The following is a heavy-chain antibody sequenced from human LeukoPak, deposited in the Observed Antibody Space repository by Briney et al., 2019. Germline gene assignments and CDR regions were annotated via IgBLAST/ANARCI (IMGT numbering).Heavy chain of an antibody. CDR2: MNPNSGNT. CDR3: ARGGSSSFNWFDP. Sequence: ASVKVSCKASGYTFTRYDINWVRQATGQGLEWMGWMNPNSGNTGYAQKFQGRVTITRNTSISTAYMELSSLRSEDTAVYYCARGGSSSFNWFDPWGQGTLVAVSS. V-gene: IGHV1-8*03. D-gene: IGHD6-13*01. CDR1: GYTFTRYD. J-gene: IGHJ5*02.